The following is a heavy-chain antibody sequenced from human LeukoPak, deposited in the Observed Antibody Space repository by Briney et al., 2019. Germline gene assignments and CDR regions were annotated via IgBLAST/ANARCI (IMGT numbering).Heavy chain of an antibody. D-gene: IGHD4-23*01. J-gene: IGHJ4*02. V-gene: IGHV3-7*01. CDR1: GFTFSNYW. CDR2: IKADGGEK. Sequence: GGSLRLSCATSGFTFSNYWMNWVRQAPGKGLGWVAIIKADGGEKHYVDSVRGRFSVSRDNAKNSLYLQMSSLRAEDTAVYYCATSNSGPENWGRGTLVTVSS. CDR3: ATSNSGPEN.